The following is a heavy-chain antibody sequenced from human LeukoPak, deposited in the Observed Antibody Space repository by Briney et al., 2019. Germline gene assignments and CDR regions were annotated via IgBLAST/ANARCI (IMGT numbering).Heavy chain of an antibody. Sequence: SETLSLTCTVSGGSISSYYWSWIRQPPGKGLEWIGFIYYSGGTNYNPSLQSRVTISVDTSKNQFSLKLSSVTAADTAVYYCARAQYGGYYGMGVWGQGTTVTVSS. J-gene: IGHJ6*02. CDR3: ARAQYGGYYGMGV. CDR1: GGSISSYY. V-gene: IGHV4-59*01. CDR2: IYYSGGT. D-gene: IGHD2-8*01.